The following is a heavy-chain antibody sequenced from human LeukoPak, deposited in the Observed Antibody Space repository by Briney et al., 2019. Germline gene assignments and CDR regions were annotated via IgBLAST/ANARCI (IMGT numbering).Heavy chain of an antibody. CDR2: MNPNSGNT. V-gene: IGHV1-8*01. J-gene: IGHJ3*02. CDR1: GYTFTSYD. CDR3: ARDTTVTTNGAFDI. Sequence: ASVKVSCKASGYTFTSYDINWVRQATGQGLEWMGWMNPNSGNTGYAQKFQGRVTMTRNTSISTAYMELSSLRSDDTAVYYCARDTTVTTNGAFDIWGQGTMVTVSS. D-gene: IGHD4-17*01.